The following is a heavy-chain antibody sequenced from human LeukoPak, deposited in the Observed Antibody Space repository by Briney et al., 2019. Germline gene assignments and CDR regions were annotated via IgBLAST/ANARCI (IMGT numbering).Heavy chain of an antibody. CDR3: ATKTAAEEVYFDY. CDR2: ISSSSSTI. CDR1: GFTFSSYS. D-gene: IGHD6-25*01. J-gene: IGHJ4*02. Sequence: GGSLRLSCAASGFTFSSYSMNWVRQAPGKGLEWVSYISSSSSTIYYADSVKGRFTISRDNAKNSLYLQMNILRADDTAIYYCATKTAAEEVYFDYWGQGTLVTVSS. V-gene: IGHV3-48*01.